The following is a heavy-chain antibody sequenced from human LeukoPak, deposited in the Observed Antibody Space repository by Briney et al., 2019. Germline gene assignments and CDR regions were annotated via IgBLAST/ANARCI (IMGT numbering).Heavy chain of an antibody. CDR2: INHSGST. V-gene: IGHV4-38-2*01. J-gene: IGHJ4*02. Sequence: SETLSLTCAVSGYSISSGYYWGWIRQPPGKGLEWIGEINHSGSTNYNPSLKSRVTISVDTSKNQFSLKLSSVTAADTAVYYCADGSGKARFDYWGQGTLVTVSS. CDR1: GYSISSGYY. CDR3: ADGSGKARFDY. D-gene: IGHD3-10*01.